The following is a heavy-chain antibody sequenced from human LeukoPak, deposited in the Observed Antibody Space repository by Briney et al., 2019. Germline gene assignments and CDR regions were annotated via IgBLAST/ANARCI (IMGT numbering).Heavy chain of an antibody. D-gene: IGHD2-15*01. CDR3: ARQESLDCSGGSCYLNYYHYGMDV. V-gene: IGHV4-39*01. CDR2: IYYSGRT. CDR1: GGSISSSSYY. Sequence: SETLSLTCIVSGGSISSSSYYWGWIRQSPGKGLEWIGSIYYSGRTYYNPSLKSRVTISVDTSKNQFSLKLSSVTAADTAVYYCARQESLDCSGGSCYLNYYHYGMDVWGQGTTVTVSS. J-gene: IGHJ6*02.